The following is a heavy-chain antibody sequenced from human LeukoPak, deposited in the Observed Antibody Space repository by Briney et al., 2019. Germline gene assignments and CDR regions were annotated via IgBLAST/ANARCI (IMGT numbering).Heavy chain of an antibody. CDR1: GFTFSSYE. Sequence: PGGSLRLSCAASGFTFSSYEMNWVRQAPGKGLEWVSYISSSGNTIYYADSVKGRFTISRDNAKNSVSLQMNSLRAEDTAVYYCARDPPPRGAIDYYFDYWGQGTLVTVSS. CDR3: ARDPPPRGAIDYYFDY. V-gene: IGHV3-48*03. J-gene: IGHJ4*02. D-gene: IGHD2-2*02. CDR2: ISSSGNTI.